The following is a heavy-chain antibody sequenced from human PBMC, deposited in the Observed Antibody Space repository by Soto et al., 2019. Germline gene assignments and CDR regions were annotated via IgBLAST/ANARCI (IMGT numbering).Heavy chain of an antibody. D-gene: IGHD4-17*01. CDR2: FSGRGGST. CDR3: ARPSLPLPRNTVTLHF. Sequence: PGGSLRLSCAASGFTFSSYAMSWVRQAPGKGLEWGSAFSGRGGSTYYADSVKGRFTISRDNSKNTLYLQVNSLRAQATAVNYGARPSLPLPRNTVTLHFWGQGTLGTLS. J-gene: IGHJ4*02. CDR1: GFTFSSYA. V-gene: IGHV3-23*01.